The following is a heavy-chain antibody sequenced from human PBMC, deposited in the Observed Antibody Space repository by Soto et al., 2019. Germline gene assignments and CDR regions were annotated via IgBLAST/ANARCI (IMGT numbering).Heavy chain of an antibody. J-gene: IGHJ6*02. V-gene: IGHV1-18*01. CDR3: VMVDNYVTPTPQDV. CDR2: ISPYTGNT. Sequence: QVQLVQSGDEVKKPGASVKVSCNASGYIFVNYGIAWVRQAPRQGLEWMGWISPYTGNTHSASKVQGRLTMTTDTXXSTAYMDLGSLTSDDTAVYYCVMVDNYVTPTPQDVWGQGTTVTVSS. CDR1: GYIFVNYG. D-gene: IGHD3-16*01.